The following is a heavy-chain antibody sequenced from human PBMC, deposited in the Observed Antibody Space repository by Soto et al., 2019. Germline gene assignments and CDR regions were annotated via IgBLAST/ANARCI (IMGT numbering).Heavy chain of an antibody. J-gene: IGHJ4*02. CDR3: ARDLYFDY. CDR1: GFTVTSHY. V-gene: IGHV3-66*01. CDR2: IYSGGST. Sequence: EVQLVESGGGLVQPGGSLRLSCAASGFTVTSHYMSWVRQAPGKGLEWVSVIYSGGSTYYAVSVKGRFTISRDNSKNTLYLQMNSLRGEDTAVYYCARDLYFDYWGQGTLVTVSS.